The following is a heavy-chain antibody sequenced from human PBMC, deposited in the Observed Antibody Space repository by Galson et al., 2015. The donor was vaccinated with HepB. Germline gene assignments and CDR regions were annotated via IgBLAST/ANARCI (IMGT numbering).Heavy chain of an antibody. CDR2: IVVGSGNT. V-gene: IGHV1-58*01. CDR3: AADRLSYDYIWGSQHAFDI. Sequence: SVKVSCKASGFTFTSSAVQWVRQARGQRLEWIGWIVVGSGNTNYAQKFQGRVTITRDMSTSTAYMELSSLRSEDTAVYYCAADRLSYDYIWGSQHAFDIWGQGTMATVSS. J-gene: IGHJ3*02. D-gene: IGHD3-16*01. CDR1: GFTFTSSA.